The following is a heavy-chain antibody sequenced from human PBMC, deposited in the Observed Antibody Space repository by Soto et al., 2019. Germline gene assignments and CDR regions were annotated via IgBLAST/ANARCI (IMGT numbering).Heavy chain of an antibody. V-gene: IGHV1-69*02. CDR3: ATSYGSGSAHFDS. Sequence: QVQLVQSGAEVTKPGSSVTVSCTAPGDTFSRFTLSWVRQAPGQGLEWMGRIIPMLGMSNSALKFQGRVTITADKSTNKVYMHLNSLRSDDTAVYYCATSYGSGSAHFDSWGQGTLVTVSS. CDR1: GDTFSRFT. CDR2: IIPMLGMS. D-gene: IGHD3-10*01. J-gene: IGHJ4*02.